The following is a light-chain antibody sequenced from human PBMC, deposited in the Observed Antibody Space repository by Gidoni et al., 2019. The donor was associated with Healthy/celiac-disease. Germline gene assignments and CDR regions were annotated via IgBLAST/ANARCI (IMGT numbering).Light chain of an antibody. CDR1: KLGYKY. CDR3: QAWDSSTANVV. CDR2: QDS. Sequence: SYELTQPHSVSASPGQTASITCSGDKLGYKYACWYQQKPGQSPVLVIYQDSKRPSVIPERFSGSNSGNTATLTISGTQAMDEADYYCQAWDSSTANVVFGGGTKLTVL. V-gene: IGLV3-1*01. J-gene: IGLJ2*01.